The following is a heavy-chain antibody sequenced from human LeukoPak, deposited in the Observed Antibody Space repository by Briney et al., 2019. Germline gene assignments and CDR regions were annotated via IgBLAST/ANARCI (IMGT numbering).Heavy chain of an antibody. CDR3: AKFYDISTGYFDC. CDR1: GFTFSSYA. J-gene: IGHJ4*02. CDR2: ISGGGGST. V-gene: IGHV3-23*01. D-gene: IGHD3-9*01. Sequence: PGGSLRLSCAASGFTFSSYAMSWVRQSPGKGLEWVSAISGGGGSTYYADSVKGRFTISRDNSKNTLYQQMNSLRAEDTAVYYCAKFYDISTGYFDCWGQGTLVTVSS.